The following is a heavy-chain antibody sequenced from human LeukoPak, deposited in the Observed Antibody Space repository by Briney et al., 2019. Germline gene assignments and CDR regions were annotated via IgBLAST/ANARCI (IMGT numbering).Heavy chain of an antibody. CDR1: GFTSSVFG. Sequence: PGGSLRLSCAVSGFTSSVFGMNWVRQAPGKGLVWVSFLDTTGTVTTYADSVKGRFTISRDIAKNTLQLEMNSLRAEDTGIYYCARGVDYAMDVWGQGTTVTVSS. V-gene: IGHV3-74*01. CDR3: ARGVDYAMDV. J-gene: IGHJ6*02. CDR2: LDTTGTVT.